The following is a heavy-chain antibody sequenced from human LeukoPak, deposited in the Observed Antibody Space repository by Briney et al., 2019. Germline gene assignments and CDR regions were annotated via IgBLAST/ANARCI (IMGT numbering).Heavy chain of an antibody. D-gene: IGHD3-10*01. CDR3: ARDFSNYGSGSYSWFDP. J-gene: IGHJ5*02. CDR2: IYYSGST. CDR1: GGSISSSNYY. Sequence: SETLSLTCTVSGGSISSSNYYWGWIRQPPGKGLEWIGSIYYSGSTYYNPSLKSRVTISVDTSKNQFSLKLSSVTAADTAVYYCARDFSNYGSGSYSWFDPWGQGTLVTVSS. V-gene: IGHV4-39*07.